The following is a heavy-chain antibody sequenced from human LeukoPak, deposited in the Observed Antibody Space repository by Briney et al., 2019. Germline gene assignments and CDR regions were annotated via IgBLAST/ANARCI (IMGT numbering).Heavy chain of an antibody. V-gene: IGHV3-30-3*01. D-gene: IGHD3-22*01. CDR2: ISYDGSNK. CDR1: GFTFSSYA. CDR3: ARDSSSDAYYYDSSGLDY. Sequence: GGSLRLSCAASGFTFSSYAMHWVRQAPGKGLEWVAVISYDGSNKYYADSVKGRFTISRDNSKNTLYLQMNGLRAEDTAVYYCARDSSSDAYYYDSSGLDYWGQGTLVTVSS. J-gene: IGHJ4*02.